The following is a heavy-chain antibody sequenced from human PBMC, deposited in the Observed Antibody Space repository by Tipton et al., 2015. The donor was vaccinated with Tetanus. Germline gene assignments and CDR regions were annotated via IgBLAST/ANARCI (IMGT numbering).Heavy chain of an antibody. CDR3: ARIHDFWSGYFDF. V-gene: IGHV4-61*01. J-gene: IGHJ4*02. D-gene: IGHD3-3*01. CDR1: GGSVSSGSYY. Sequence: LRLSCTVSGGSVSSGSYYWSWVRQPPGKGLEYIGYILYKGGTNYNPSLKSRVIISADASKNQFSLKLSSVTAADTAVYYCARIHDFWSGYFDFWGQGTPVSVSS. CDR2: ILYKGGT.